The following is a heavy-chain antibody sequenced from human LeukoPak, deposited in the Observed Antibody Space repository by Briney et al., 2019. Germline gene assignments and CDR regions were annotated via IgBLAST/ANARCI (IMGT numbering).Heavy chain of an antibody. Sequence: ASVKVSCKASGYTFTGYYMHWVRQAPGQGLERMGWINPNSGGTNYAQKFQGRVTMTRDTSISTAYMELSRLRSDDTAVYYCARGGHIVVVPAALDYWGQGTLVTVSS. V-gene: IGHV1-2*02. CDR1: GYTFTGYY. CDR2: INPNSGGT. J-gene: IGHJ4*02. CDR3: ARGGHIVVVPAALDY. D-gene: IGHD2-2*01.